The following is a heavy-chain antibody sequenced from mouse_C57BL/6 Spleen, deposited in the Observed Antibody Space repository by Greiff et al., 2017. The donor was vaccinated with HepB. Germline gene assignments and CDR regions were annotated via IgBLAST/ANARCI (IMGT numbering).Heavy chain of an antibody. CDR3: ARGGITTGGYFDV. D-gene: IGHD1-1*01. CDR2: IYPRSGNT. CDR1: GYTFTSYG. V-gene: IGHV1-81*01. J-gene: IGHJ1*03. Sequence: VQLQQSGAELARPGASVKLSCKASGYTFTSYGISWVKQRTGQGLEWIGEIYPRSGNTYYNEKFKGKATLTADKSSSTAYMELRSLTSEDSAVYFCARGGITTGGYFDVWGTGTTVTVSS.